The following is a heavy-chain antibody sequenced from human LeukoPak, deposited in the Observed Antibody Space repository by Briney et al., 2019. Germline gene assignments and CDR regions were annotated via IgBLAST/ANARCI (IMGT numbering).Heavy chain of an antibody. V-gene: IGHV3-72*01. J-gene: IGHJ4*02. D-gene: IGHD4/OR15-4a*01. CDR3: ARYLTYPAFFDY. CDR1: GFTFSDHC. Sequence: GGSLRLSCAASGFTFSDHCMDWVRQAPGKGLEWVGRSRNKANSFSTEYAASVKGRFTISRDDSKNSLYLQMNSLKTEDTAVYYCARYLTYPAFFDYWGQGTLVTVSS. CDR2: SRNKANSFST.